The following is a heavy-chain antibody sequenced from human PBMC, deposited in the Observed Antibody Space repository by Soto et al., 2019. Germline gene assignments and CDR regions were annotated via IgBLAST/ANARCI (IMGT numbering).Heavy chain of an antibody. J-gene: IGHJ4*02. CDR1: GGSIRSGDYY. CDR2: IYYSGST. CDR3: ARDDRGYYDSFEGEGCDY. V-gene: IGHV4-30-4*01. Sequence: PSETLSLTCTVSGGSIRSGDYYWSWIRQPPGKGLEWIGYIYYSGSTYYKPSLKSRVTISVDTSKNQFSLKLSSVTAADTAVYYCARDDRGYYDSFEGEGCDYWGQGTPVTVSS. D-gene: IGHD3-22*01.